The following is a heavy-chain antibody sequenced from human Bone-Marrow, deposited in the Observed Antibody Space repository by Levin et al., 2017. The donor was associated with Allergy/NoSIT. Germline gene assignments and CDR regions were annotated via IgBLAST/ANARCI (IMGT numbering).Heavy chain of an antibody. D-gene: IGHD6-19*01. CDR1: GYSFANYW. V-gene: IGHV5-51*01. J-gene: IGHJ4*02. CDR3: VRVSSGWEGCFDY. Sequence: PGESLKISCKGSGYSFANYWIGWVRQMPGKGLEYMGIIYPFDSDARYSPSFQGLVTISVDKSSNTAYLQWNNLKASDSAMYFCVRVSSGWEGCFDYWGQGSLVTVSS. CDR2: IYPFDSDA.